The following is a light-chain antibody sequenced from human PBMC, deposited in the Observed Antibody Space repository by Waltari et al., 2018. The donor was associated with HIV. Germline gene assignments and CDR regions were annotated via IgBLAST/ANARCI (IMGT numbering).Light chain of an antibody. V-gene: IGLV2-14*01. Sequence: QSALTQPASVSGSPGRSITISCTGASFDIFGFNFFSWFQHHPVKAPKVIIYEVSNRPSGFSNRFAGSKSGNTASLTISGLQPEDEAEYFCVSYKSSSSPVFGGGTKLTV. CDR2: EVS. CDR1: SFDIFGFNF. CDR3: VSYKSSSSPV. J-gene: IGLJ3*02.